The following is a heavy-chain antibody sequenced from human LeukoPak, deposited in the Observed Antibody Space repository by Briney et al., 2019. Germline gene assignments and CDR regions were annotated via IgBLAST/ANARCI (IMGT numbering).Heavy chain of an antibody. CDR3: ARVSRRSSGWYDHYYYGMDV. CDR1: GGSISSYY. D-gene: IGHD6-19*01. V-gene: IGHV4-59*12. CDR2: IYYSGST. Sequence: SETLSLTCTVSGGSISSYYWSWIRQPPGKGLEWIGYIYYSGSTNYNPSLKSRVTMSVDTSKNQFSLQLNSVTPEDTAVYYCARVSRRSSGWYDHYYYGMDVWGQGTTVTVSS. J-gene: IGHJ6*02.